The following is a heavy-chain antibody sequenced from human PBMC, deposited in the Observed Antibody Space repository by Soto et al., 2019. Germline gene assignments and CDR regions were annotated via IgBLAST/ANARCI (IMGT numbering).Heavy chain of an antibody. J-gene: IGHJ3*02. V-gene: IGHV3-11*01. CDR2: ITSRGPTM. CDR3: ARVRVIVVVPDAFDI. Sequence: QVQLVESGGGLVKPGGSLRLSCAASGFTFSDYYMSWIRQAPGKGLEWVSYITSRGPTMSYADSVKGRFTISRDNARNSLYLQMNSLRVEDTAVYYCARVRVIVVVPDAFDIWGQGTMVTVSS. CDR1: GFTFSDYY. D-gene: IGHD3-22*01.